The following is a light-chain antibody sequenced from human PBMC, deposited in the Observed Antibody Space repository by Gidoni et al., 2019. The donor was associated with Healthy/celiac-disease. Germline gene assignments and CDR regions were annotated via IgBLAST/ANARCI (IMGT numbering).Light chain of an antibody. CDR1: KLGDKY. Sequence: SYEPTQTPSVSVSPGQTASITGSGDKLGDKYACWYQQKPGQSPVLVIYQDSKRPSGIPERFSGSNSGNTATLTISGTQAMDEADYYCQAWDSSTVVFGGGTKLTVL. J-gene: IGLJ2*01. CDR3: QAWDSSTVV. V-gene: IGLV3-1*01. CDR2: QDS.